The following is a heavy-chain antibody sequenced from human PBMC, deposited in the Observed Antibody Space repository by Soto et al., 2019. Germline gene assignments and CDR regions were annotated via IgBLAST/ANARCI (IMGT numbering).Heavy chain of an antibody. CDR3: ATAQEEDYYYYGVDV. Sequence: GGSLRLSCAASGFTVSDNYMSWVRQAPGKGLEWVSVIYSGGTTYYADSVKGRFTISRDNSKNTLYLQMNSLGAEDTAVYYCATAQEEDYYYYGVDVWGQGTTVTVSS. V-gene: IGHV3-53*01. CDR2: IYSGGTT. J-gene: IGHJ6*02. CDR1: GFTVSDNY.